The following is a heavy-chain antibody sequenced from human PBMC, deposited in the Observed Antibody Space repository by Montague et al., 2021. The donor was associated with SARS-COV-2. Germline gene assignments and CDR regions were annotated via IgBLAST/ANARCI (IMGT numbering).Heavy chain of an antibody. Sequence: SETLSLTCIVSGGSISGHYWSWVRQTPEKGLEWIGYIYYLGTTNYNPSLKTRVTFSVATSKNQLSLMLTSVTAADTGVYYCARNGGAAVPGLLLGMDIWGQGTTVTVSS. CDR2: IYYLGTT. J-gene: IGHJ6*02. CDR1: GGSISGHY. D-gene: IGHD6-19*01. CDR3: ARNGGAAVPGLLLGMDI. V-gene: IGHV4-59*11.